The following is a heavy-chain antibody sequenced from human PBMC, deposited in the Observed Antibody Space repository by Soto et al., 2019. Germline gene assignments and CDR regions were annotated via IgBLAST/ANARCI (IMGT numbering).Heavy chain of an antibody. CDR3: AKGFGTGGWSDAFDI. CDR1: GFTFDDYT. D-gene: IGHD6-19*01. Sequence: EVQLVESGGVVVQPGGSLRLSCAASGFTFDDYTMHWVRQAPGKGLEWVSLISWDGGSTYYADSVKGRFTISRDNSKNSLYLQMNSLRTEDTALYYCAKGFGTGGWSDAFDIWGQGTMVTVSS. J-gene: IGHJ3*02. CDR2: ISWDGGST. V-gene: IGHV3-43*01.